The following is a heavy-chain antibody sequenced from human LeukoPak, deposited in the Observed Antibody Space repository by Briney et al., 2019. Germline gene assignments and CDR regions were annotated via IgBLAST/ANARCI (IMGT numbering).Heavy chain of an antibody. Sequence: SETLSLTCTVSGGSISSYYWSWIRQPPGKGLEWIGYIYYSGSTNYNPSLKSRVTISVDTSKNQFSLKLSSETAADTAVYYCARGGSTSYRKFLYNWFDPWGQGTLVTVSS. CDR1: GGSISSYY. CDR2: IYYSGST. V-gene: IGHV4-59*01. J-gene: IGHJ5*02. D-gene: IGHD1-1*01. CDR3: ARGGSTSYRKFLYNWFDP.